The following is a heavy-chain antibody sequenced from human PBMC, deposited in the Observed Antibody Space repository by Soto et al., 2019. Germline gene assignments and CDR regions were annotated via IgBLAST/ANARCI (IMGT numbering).Heavy chain of an antibody. V-gene: IGHV3-33*01. D-gene: IGHD3-22*01. CDR3: ARDPLGYYDSSGSPRSDAFDI. Sequence: SVGSLRLSCAASGFTFSSYGMHWVRQAPGKGLEWVAVIWYDGSNKYYADSVKGRFTISRDNSKNTLYLQMNSLRAEDTAVYYCARDPLGYYDSSGSPRSDAFDIWGQGTMVTVSS. J-gene: IGHJ3*02. CDR1: GFTFSSYG. CDR2: IWYDGSNK.